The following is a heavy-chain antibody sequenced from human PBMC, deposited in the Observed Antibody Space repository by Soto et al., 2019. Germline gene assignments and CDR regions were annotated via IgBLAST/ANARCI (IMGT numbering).Heavy chain of an antibody. D-gene: IGHD5-12*01. CDR2: ISSNGGST. V-gene: IGHV3-64*01. Sequence: GGSLRLSCAASGFTFSSYAMHWVRQAPGKGLEYVSAISSNGGSTYYANSVKGRFTISRDNSKNTLYLQMGSPRAEDMAVYYCARDHVDGYELHYYMDVWGKGTTVTVSS. CDR1: GFTFSSYA. J-gene: IGHJ6*03. CDR3: ARDHVDGYELHYYMDV.